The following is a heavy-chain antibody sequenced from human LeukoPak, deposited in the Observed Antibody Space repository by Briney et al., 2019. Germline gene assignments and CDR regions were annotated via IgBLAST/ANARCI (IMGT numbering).Heavy chain of an antibody. Sequence: GGSLRLSCAASGFTFDDYAMHWVRQAPGKGLEWVSGISWNSGSIDYADSVKGRFTISRDNAKNSLYLQMNSLRAEDTALYYCAKATTSYYYGMDVWGQGTTVTVSS. CDR3: AKATTSYYYGMDV. D-gene: IGHD1-1*01. V-gene: IGHV3-9*01. CDR1: GFTFDDYA. J-gene: IGHJ6*02. CDR2: ISWNSGSI.